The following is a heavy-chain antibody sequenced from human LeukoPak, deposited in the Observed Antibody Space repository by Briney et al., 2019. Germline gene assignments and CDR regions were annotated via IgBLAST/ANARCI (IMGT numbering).Heavy chain of an antibody. CDR2: INHRGIT. Sequence: SETLSLTCAVSGGSFFGYHWNWVRQVPGKGLEWIGEINHRGITNYNPSLKSRVTISVDKSKNQFSLRLRSVTAADTAIYYRARDPTTVITTPYYFDDWGQGTLVTVSS. CDR3: ARDPTTVITTPYYFDD. CDR1: GGSFFGYH. D-gene: IGHD4-23*01. V-gene: IGHV4-34*01. J-gene: IGHJ4*02.